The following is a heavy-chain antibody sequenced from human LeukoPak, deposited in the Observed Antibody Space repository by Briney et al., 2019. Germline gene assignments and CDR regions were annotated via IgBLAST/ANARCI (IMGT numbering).Heavy chain of an antibody. D-gene: IGHD1-26*01. CDR2: INHSGST. V-gene: IGHV4-34*01. CDR3: ARVGGSRYYYYYYGMDV. CDR1: GGPFSGYY. J-gene: IGHJ6*02. Sequence: SETLSLTCAVYGGPFSGYYWSWIRQPPGKGLEWIGEINHSGSTNYNPSLKSRVTISVDTSKNQFSLKLSSVTAADTAVYYCARVGGSRYYYYYYGMDVWGQGTTVTVSS.